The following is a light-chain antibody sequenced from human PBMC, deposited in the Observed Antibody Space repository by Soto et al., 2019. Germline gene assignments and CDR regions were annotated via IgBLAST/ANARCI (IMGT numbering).Light chain of an antibody. CDR3: MQALQTPS. J-gene: IGKJ4*01. CDR1: QSLLHSNGYNY. CDR2: LGS. V-gene: IGKV2-28*01. Sequence: DIVMTQSPLSLPVTPGEPASISCRSSQSLLHSNGYNYLDWYLQKPGQSPQLLIYLGSNRASGVPDRFSGSGSGTDFTLKTRRVEAEDVGVYYCMQALQTPSFGGGTKVEIK.